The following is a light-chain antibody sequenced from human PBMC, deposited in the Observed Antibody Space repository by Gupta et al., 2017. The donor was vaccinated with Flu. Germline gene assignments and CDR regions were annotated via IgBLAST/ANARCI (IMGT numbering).Light chain of an antibody. CDR3: QCHDNDNSSWV. Sequence: VLPQPPLVSGAPGQRVTISCTGISSNIGAGYDVHWYQQFPGTAPKLLIYGNTNRPAGVTERFSGSKYGTAASLAITGLQAEDEADDYWQCHDNDNSSWVFGGGTRLTVL. CDR1: SSNIGAGYD. CDR2: GNT. J-gene: IGLJ3*02. V-gene: IGLV1-40*01.